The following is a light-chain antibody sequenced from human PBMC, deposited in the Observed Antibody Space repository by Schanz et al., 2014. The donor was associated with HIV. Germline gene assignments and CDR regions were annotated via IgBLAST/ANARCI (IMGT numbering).Light chain of an antibody. CDR1: QSIGSW. Sequence: DIQMTQSPSTLSASVGDRVTVTCRASQSIGSWLAWYQQKPGKAPKLLIHQASTLEKGVSSRFSGGGSGTEFTLTISSLQPDDFATYYCQQYAVSSWTFGLGTRV. CDR2: QAS. J-gene: IGKJ1*01. V-gene: IGKV1-5*03. CDR3: QQYAVSSWT.